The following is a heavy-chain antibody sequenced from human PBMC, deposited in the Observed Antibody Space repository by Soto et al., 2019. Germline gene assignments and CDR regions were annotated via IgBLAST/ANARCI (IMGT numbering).Heavy chain of an antibody. Sequence: LSGTSAVSGGSISSEGYYWSWIRQHPGKGLEWIGYIYYSGSTYYNPSLKSRVTISVDTSKNQFSLKLSSVTAADTAVYYCARDPIPNRYYYYGMDVWGQGTTVTVSS. V-gene: IGHV4-31*11. CDR3: ARDPIPNRYYYYGMDV. CDR1: GGSISSEGYY. J-gene: IGHJ6*02. CDR2: IYYSGST.